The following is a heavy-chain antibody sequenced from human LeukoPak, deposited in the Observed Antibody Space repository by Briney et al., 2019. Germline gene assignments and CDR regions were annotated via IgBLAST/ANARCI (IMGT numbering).Heavy chain of an antibody. J-gene: IGHJ4*02. CDR1: GYTFTSYA. V-gene: IGHV1-3*01. CDR2: INAGNGNT. Sequence: ASVKVSCKASGYTFTSYAMHWVRQAPGQRLEWMGWINAGNGNTKYSQKFQGRVTITRDTSASTAYMELSSLRSEDTAVYYCAREGGSYKHFDDWGQGSLVTVSS. CDR3: AREGGSYKHFDD. D-gene: IGHD3-10*01.